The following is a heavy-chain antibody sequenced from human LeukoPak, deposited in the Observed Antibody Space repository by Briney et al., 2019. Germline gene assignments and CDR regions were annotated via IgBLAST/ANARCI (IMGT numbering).Heavy chain of an antibody. D-gene: IGHD2/OR15-2a*01. CDR2: TYYRSKWYN. CDR1: GDIVSSKSAA. J-gene: IGHJ5*02. Sequence: SQTHSLTCAISGDIVSSKSAAGNWIRQSPSRGLEWLGRTYYRSKWYNDYAVSVKSRITINPDTSKNQFSLQLNSVTPEDTAVYYCARALTTYNDPWGQGTLVTVSS. V-gene: IGHV6-1*01. CDR3: ARALTTYNDP.